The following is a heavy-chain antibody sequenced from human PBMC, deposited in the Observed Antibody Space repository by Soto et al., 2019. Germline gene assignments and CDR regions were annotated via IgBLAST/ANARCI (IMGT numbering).Heavy chain of an antibody. CDR2: TYYRSKWKT. V-gene: IGHV6-1*01. D-gene: IGHD2-15*01. J-gene: IGHJ4*02. CDR1: GDSVSSNSAA. Sequence: SQTLSLTCAISGDSVSSNSAAWNWIRQSPSRGLEWLGRTYYRSKWKTDYAVSVKSRITISPDTSKNQFSLQLKYVTTEDTAVYFCARLPGYCSGDSCRIDYWGQGTLVTVSS. CDR3: ARLPGYCSGDSCRIDY.